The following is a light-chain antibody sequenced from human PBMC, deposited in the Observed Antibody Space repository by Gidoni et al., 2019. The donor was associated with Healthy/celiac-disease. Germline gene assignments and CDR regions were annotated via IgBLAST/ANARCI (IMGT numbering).Light chain of an antibody. J-gene: IGKJ1*01. Sequence: IVMTQSPATLSVSPGERATLSCKASQSISSNLAWYQQKPGQAPRLLIYGASTRATGIPARFSGSGSGTEFTLIISSLQSEDFAVYYCQQYNNWPMFGQGTKVEIK. CDR3: QQYNNWPM. CDR2: GAS. V-gene: IGKV3-15*01. CDR1: QSISSN.